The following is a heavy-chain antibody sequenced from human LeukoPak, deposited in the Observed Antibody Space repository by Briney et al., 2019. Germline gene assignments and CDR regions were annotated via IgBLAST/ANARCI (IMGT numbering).Heavy chain of an antibody. CDR3: ARAPGVVTAPYYYYYYYMDV. CDR2: INPNSGGT. Sequence: ASVKVSCKASGYTFTGYYMHWVRQAPGQGLEWMGRINPNSGGTNYAQKFQGRVTMTRDTPISTAYMELSRLRSDDTAVYYCARAPGVVTAPYYYYYYYMDVWGKGTTVTVSS. J-gene: IGHJ6*03. V-gene: IGHV1-2*06. D-gene: IGHD2-21*02. CDR1: GYTFTGYY.